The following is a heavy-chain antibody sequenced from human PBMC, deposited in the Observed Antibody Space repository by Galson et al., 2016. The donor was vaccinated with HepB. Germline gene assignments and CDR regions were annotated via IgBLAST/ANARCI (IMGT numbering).Heavy chain of an antibody. CDR2: IDWDGTE. D-gene: IGHD3/OR15-3a*01. V-gene: IGHV2-70*11. CDR3: ARIYFRTANSEGFDT. J-gene: IGHJ5*02. CDR1: GFSLTSDGMS. Sequence: PALVKPTQALTVTCTFSGFSLTSDGMSVTWVRQSPGGALEWLARIDWDGTEYFNTSLKTRLTVSKDTSRDQVVLKIADADPLDTGTYYCARIYFRTANSEGFDTWGQGTFVTVSS.